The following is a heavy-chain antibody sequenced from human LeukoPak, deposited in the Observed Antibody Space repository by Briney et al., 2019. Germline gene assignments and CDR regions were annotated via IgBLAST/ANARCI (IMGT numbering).Heavy chain of an antibody. CDR1: GGSFSGYY. CDR3: ARFTIVRYFDL. D-gene: IGHD3-10*01. CDR2: INHSGST. V-gene: IGHV4-34*01. J-gene: IGHJ2*01. Sequence: KPSETLSLTCAVYGGSFSGYYWSWIRQPPGKGLEWIGEINHSGSTNYNPSLKSRVTISVDTSKNQFSLKLSSVTAADTAVYYCARFTIVRYFDLWGRGTLVTVSS.